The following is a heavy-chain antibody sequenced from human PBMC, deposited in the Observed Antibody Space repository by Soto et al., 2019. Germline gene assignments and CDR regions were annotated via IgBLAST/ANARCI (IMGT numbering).Heavy chain of an antibody. Sequence: GGSLRLSCGASGFTFSSYGMHWVRQAPGKGLEWVAVVSYDGRNEYYADSVKGRFTISRDNTKNTVYLQVNSLRGEDAAVYFCARGNDYDSTSFGYWGQGTLVTVSS. CDR3: ARGNDYDSTSFGY. CDR2: VSYDGRNE. CDR1: GFTFSSYG. J-gene: IGHJ4*02. D-gene: IGHD3-22*01. V-gene: IGHV3-30*03.